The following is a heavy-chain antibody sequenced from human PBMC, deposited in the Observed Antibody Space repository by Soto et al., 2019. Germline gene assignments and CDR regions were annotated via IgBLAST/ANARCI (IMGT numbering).Heavy chain of an antibody. CDR1: GFSLTSPGMC. D-gene: IGHD2-2*02. Sequence: GPTLVNPTETLTLTCTFSGFSLTSPGMCVSWIRQSPGKALEWLALIERDDDDKYYSTALKARLTIYKDTRKNQVVLTMANMDPEETATYYCARAIRGPRRFNGMDVWGQGTTVTVSS. CDR2: IERDDDDK. J-gene: IGHJ6*02. CDR3: ARAIRGPRRFNGMDV. V-gene: IGHV2-70*13.